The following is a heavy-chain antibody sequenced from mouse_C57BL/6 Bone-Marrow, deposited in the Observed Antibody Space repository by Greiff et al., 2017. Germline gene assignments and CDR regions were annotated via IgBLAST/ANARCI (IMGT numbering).Heavy chain of an antibody. CDR3: ARKHCCGSGFDY. CDR2: IHPNSGST. Sequence: QVQLQQPGAELVKPGASVKLSCKASGYTFTSYWMHWVKQRPGQGLEWIGMIHPNSGSTNYNEKFKSKATLTVDKSSSTAYMQLSSLTSEDSAVYYCARKHCCGSGFDYWGQGTTLTVSS. CDR1: GYTFTSYW. V-gene: IGHV1-64*01. J-gene: IGHJ2*01. D-gene: IGHD1-1*01.